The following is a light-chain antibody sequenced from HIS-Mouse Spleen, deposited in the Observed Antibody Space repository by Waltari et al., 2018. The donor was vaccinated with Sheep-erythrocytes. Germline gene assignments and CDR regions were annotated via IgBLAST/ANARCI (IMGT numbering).Light chain of an antibody. CDR3: CSYAGSSTPWV. J-gene: IGLJ3*02. V-gene: IGLV2-23*01. CDR2: AGS. Sequence: QSALTQPASVSGSPGQSITISCTGTSSDVGSYNLVSWYQQHPGKAPKLMIYAGSKRTEGVSNRVAGSKSGNTASLTISGLQAEDEADYYCCSYAGSSTPWVFGGGTKLTVL. CDR1: SSDVGSYNL.